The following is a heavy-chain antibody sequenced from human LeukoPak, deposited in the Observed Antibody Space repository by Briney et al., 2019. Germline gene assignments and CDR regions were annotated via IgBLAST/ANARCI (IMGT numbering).Heavy chain of an antibody. CDR1: GGSFSGYY. V-gene: IGHV4-34*01. J-gene: IGHJ4*02. CDR2: INHRGNT. Sequence: PSETLSLTCAVYGGSFSGYYWNWIRQPPGKGLEWIGEINHRGNTNYNPSLKSRVTMSVDTSKNQFSLRLSSVTAADTAVYYCARDHNYDSSGYFLYYWGQGTLVTVSS. D-gene: IGHD3-22*01. CDR3: ARDHNYDSSGYFLYY.